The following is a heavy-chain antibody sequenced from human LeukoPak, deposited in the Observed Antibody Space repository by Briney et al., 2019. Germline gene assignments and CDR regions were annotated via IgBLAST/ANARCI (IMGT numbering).Heavy chain of an antibody. CDR3: ARRGGYSSSRPRYFDY. V-gene: IGHV4-34*01. CDR1: GVSFSGYY. D-gene: IGHD6-13*01. CDR2: INHSGST. Sequence: SETLSLTCAVYGVSFSGYYWSWIRQPPGKGLEWIGEINHSGSTNYNPSLKSRVTISVDTSKNQFSLKLSSVTAADTAVYYCARRGGYSSSRPRYFDYWGQGTLVTVSS. J-gene: IGHJ4*02.